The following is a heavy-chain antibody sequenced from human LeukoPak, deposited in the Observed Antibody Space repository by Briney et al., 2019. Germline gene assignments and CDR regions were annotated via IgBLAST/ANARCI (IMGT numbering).Heavy chain of an antibody. J-gene: IGHJ4*02. CDR2: IYHSGST. CDR1: GLSFSSLW. Sequence: GSLRLSCVASGLSFSSLWMSWVRQAPGKGLEWIGSIYHSGSTYYNPSLKSRVTISVDTSKNQFSLKLSSVTAADTAVYYCARDLAPFDYWGQGTLVTVSS. CDR3: ARDLAPFDY. V-gene: IGHV4-4*02. D-gene: IGHD2-21*01.